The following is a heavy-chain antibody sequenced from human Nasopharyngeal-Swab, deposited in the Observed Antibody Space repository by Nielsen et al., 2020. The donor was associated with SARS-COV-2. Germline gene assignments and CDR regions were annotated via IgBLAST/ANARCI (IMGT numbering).Heavy chain of an antibody. CDR3: AKEGSSYYYYYGMDV. V-gene: IGHV3-23*03. CDR2: IYSGGSST. CDR1: GFTFSSYA. Sequence: GESLKISCAASGFTFSSYAMSWVRQAPGKGLEWVSVIYSGGSSTYYADSVKGRFTISRDNSKNTLYLQMNSLRAEDTAVYYCAKEGSSYYYYYGMDVWGQGTTVTVSS. J-gene: IGHJ6*02. D-gene: IGHD2-2*01.